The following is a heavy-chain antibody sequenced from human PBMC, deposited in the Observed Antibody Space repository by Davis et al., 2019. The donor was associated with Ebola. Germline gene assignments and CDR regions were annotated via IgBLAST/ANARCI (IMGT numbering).Heavy chain of an antibody. CDR2: IYTGYSDT. CDR3: ASLRRTITGMDDGFDI. CDR1: GYNFPNYW. Sequence: GESLKISCKGSGYNFPNYWIGWVRQMPGKGLDWMGIIYTGYSDTRYSPSFRGQVIISADKSMKTAFLQWSSLKASDSGMYYCASLRRTITGMDDGFDIWGEGTMVTVSS. D-gene: IGHD2-8*02. V-gene: IGHV5-51*01. J-gene: IGHJ3*02.